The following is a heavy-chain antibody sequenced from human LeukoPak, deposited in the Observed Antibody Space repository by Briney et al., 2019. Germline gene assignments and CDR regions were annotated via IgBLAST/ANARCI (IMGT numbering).Heavy chain of an antibody. CDR2: INPSGGST. V-gene: IGHV1-46*01. J-gene: IGHJ4*02. Sequence: ASVKVSCKASGYTFTSYYMHWVRQAPGQGLEWMGTINPSGGSTSYAQKFQGRVTMTRDTSTSTVYMELSSLRSEDTAVYYCAKDQERLPYSGSPQGCDYWGQGTLVTVSS. D-gene: IGHD1-26*01. CDR3: AKDQERLPYSGSPQGCDY. CDR1: GYTFTSYY.